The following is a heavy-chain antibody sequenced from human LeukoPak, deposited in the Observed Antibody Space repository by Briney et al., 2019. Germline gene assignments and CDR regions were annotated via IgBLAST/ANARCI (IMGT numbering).Heavy chain of an antibody. J-gene: IGHJ6*02. CDR2: ITGSGGST. CDR1: GFTFGSYA. CDR3: AKGYGIYYFYGMDV. Sequence: GGSLRLSRAASGFTFGSYAMSWVRQAPGKGLEWVSAITGSGGSTYYADSVKGRFTISRDNSKNTLYLQMNSLRADDTAVYYCAKGYGIYYFYGMDVWGQGTTVTVSS. D-gene: IGHD5-18*01. V-gene: IGHV3-23*01.